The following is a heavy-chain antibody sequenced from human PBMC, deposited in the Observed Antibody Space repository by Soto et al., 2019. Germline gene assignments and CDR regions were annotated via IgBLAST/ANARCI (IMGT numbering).Heavy chain of an antibody. CDR2: VTANGGST. CDR3: ASLGVGDWANYYYYGMDV. CDR1: GFTFSVYA. Sequence: EVQLLESGGGFVQPGGSLRLSCAATGFTFSVYAMTWVRQAPGKGLEWVSAVTANGGSTYSADSVKGRFTISRDNSKNTLFLQMNSLRAEDTAVYYCASLGVGDWANYYYYGMDVWGQGTTVTVSS. V-gene: IGHV3-23*01. J-gene: IGHJ6*02. D-gene: IGHD2-21*02.